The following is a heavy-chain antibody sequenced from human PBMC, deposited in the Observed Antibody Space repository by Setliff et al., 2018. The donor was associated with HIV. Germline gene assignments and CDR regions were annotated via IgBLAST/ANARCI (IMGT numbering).Heavy chain of an antibody. J-gene: IGHJ4*02. V-gene: IGHV4-34*08. CDR1: GGTFSGYH. CDR3: ARGKGGLVGPAEFDY. Sequence: SETLSLTCAVYGGTFSGYHWNWIRQFPGKGLEWIGEINHTGNTQYNPSLKSRVTMSEETSKNQFSLKLKSVTAADTAIYFCARGKGGLVGPAEFDYWGPGTLVTVSS. CDR2: INHTGNT. D-gene: IGHD1-26*01.